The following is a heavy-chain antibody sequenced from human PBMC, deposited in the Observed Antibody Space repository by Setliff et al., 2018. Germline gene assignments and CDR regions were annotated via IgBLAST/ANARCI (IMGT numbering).Heavy chain of an antibody. CDR3: ARGPSPTVTPSRLIYFYHMDV. CDR1: GDPFNAYG. CDR2: IIPVLSMT. J-gene: IGHJ6*03. V-gene: IGHV1-69*10. D-gene: IGHD4-17*01. Sequence: SVKVSCKASGDPFNAYGVSWVRQAPGQGLEWMGAIIPVLSMTDYAQKFQGRLTITADQSTTTVYMELSSLRFDDTALYYCARGPSPTVTPSRLIYFYHMDVWGTGTTVTVSS.